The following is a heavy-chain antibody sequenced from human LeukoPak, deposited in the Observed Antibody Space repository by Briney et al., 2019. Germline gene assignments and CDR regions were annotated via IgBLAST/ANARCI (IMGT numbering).Heavy chain of an antibody. J-gene: IGHJ4*02. Sequence: GGSLRLSCAASGFTFSSYSMNWVRQAPGKGLEWVSSISTSSSYIYYADSVKGRFTISRDNAKNSLYLQMNSLRAEDTAVYYCGRDETTVTIFDYWGQGTLVTVSS. CDR1: GFTFSSYS. CDR2: ISTSSSYI. D-gene: IGHD4-17*01. V-gene: IGHV3-21*01. CDR3: GRDETTVTIFDY.